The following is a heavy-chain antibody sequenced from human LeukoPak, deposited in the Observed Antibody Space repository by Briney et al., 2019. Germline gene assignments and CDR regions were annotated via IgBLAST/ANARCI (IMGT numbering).Heavy chain of an antibody. CDR3: ARNRDGYNSFDY. V-gene: IGHV4-59*08. Sequence: PSETLPLTCTVSGGSISSYYWSWIRQPPGKGLEWIGCIYYSGSTDYNPSLKSRVTISVDTSKNQFSLKLSSVTAADTAVYYCARNRDGYNSFDYWAREPWSPSPQ. J-gene: IGHJ4*02. D-gene: IGHD5-24*01. CDR1: GGSISSYY. CDR2: IYYSGST.